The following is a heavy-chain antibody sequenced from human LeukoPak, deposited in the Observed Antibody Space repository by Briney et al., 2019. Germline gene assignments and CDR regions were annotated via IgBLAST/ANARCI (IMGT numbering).Heavy chain of an antibody. D-gene: IGHD1-26*01. CDR1: GFTFSSYS. J-gene: IGHJ3*02. V-gene: IGHV3-48*01. CDR3: ARDRGSYIPDAFDI. CDR2: ISSSSSTI. Sequence: GGSLRLSCAASGFTFSSYSMNWVRQAPGKGLEGVSYISSSSSTIYYADSVKGRFTISRDNAKNSLYLQMNSLRAEDTAVYYCARDRGSYIPDAFDIWGQGTMVTVSS.